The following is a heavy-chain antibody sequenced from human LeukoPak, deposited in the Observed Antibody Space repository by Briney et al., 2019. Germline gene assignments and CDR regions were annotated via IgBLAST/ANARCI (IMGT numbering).Heavy chain of an antibody. CDR3: AGARGQLVAGPNWFDP. Sequence: SETLSLTCAVYGGSFSGYYWSWIRQPPGKGLEWIGEINHSGSTNYNPSLKSRVTISVDTSKNQLSLKLSSVTAADTAVYYCAGARGQLVAGPNWFDPWGQGTLVTVSS. J-gene: IGHJ5*02. V-gene: IGHV4-34*01. CDR2: INHSGST. CDR1: GGSFSGYY. D-gene: IGHD6-19*01.